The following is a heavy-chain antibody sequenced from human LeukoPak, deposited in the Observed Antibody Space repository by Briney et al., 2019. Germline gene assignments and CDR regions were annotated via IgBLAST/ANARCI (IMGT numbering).Heavy chain of an antibody. CDR2: IKQDGSEK. Sequence: GESLKISCAASGFTFSSYWMSWVRQAPGKGLEWVANIKQDGSEKYYVDSVKGRFTISRDNAKNSLYLQMNSLRAEDTAVYYCAREWNGGNSEGYYFDYWGQGTLVTVSS. D-gene: IGHD4-23*01. J-gene: IGHJ4*02. CDR3: AREWNGGNSEGYYFDY. CDR1: GFTFSSYW. V-gene: IGHV3-7*01.